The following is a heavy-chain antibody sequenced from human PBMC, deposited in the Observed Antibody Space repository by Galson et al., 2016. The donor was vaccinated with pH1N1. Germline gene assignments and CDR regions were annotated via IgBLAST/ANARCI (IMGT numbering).Heavy chain of an antibody. CDR3: ARLIGGGYNIRGFDY. Sequence: QSGAEVKKAGESLKISCKGSGYTFTTYWIAWVRQMPGKGLEWMGIVYPPDSDTRYSPSFEGQVTISADKSISTAYLQWSSLKASDTAVYYCARLIGGGYNIRGFDYWGQGTQVTVSS. J-gene: IGHJ4*02. CDR1: GYTFTTYW. D-gene: IGHD5-24*01. CDR2: VYPPDSDT. V-gene: IGHV5-51*03.